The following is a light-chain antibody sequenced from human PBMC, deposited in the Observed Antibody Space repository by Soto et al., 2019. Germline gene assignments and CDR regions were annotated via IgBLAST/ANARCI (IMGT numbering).Light chain of an antibody. Sequence: QSVLTQPPSVSGAPGQRVTISCTGSSSNIGAGYDVKWYQQLPGTAPKLLIHGNSNRPSGVPDRFSGSKSGTSASLAITGLQAEDEADYYGQSYDSSLSAVVFGGGTKLTVL. V-gene: IGLV1-40*01. CDR3: QSYDSSLSAVV. CDR2: GNS. CDR1: SSNIGAGYD. J-gene: IGLJ2*01.